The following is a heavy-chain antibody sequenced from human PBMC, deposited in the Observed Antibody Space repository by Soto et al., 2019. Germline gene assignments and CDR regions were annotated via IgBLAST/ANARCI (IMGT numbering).Heavy chain of an antibody. CDR2: IIPIFGTA. D-gene: IGHD1-26*01. J-gene: IGHJ3*02. V-gene: IGHV1-69*13. CDR1: GGTFSSYS. Sequence: GASVKVSWKASGGTFSSYSISWVRQAPGQGLEWMGGIIPIFGTANYAQKFQGRVTITADESTSTAYMELSSLRSEDTAVYYCARKTDSGSYSGAFDIWGQGTMVTVSS. CDR3: ARKTDSGSYSGAFDI.